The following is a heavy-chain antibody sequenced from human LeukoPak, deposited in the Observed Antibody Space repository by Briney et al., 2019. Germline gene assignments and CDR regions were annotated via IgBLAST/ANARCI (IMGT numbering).Heavy chain of an antibody. Sequence: GGSLRLSCAASGFTFSSYAMSWVRQPPGKGLEWVSALSGSGGTTYNADSVKGRFTISRDNSKNTVYLQMNSLRAEDTAVYYCATVKGYGGDPRKYIFDFWGQGTLVTVSS. CDR3: ATVKGYGGDPRKYIFDF. D-gene: IGHD4-23*01. CDR1: GFTFSSYA. V-gene: IGHV3-23*01. J-gene: IGHJ4*02. CDR2: LSGSGGTT.